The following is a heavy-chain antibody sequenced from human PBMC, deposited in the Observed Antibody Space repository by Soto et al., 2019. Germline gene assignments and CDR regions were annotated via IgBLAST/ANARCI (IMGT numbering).Heavy chain of an antibody. J-gene: IGHJ5*02. V-gene: IGHV3-53*01. CDR1: GFTVSSNY. D-gene: IGHD2-8*01. CDR2: IYSGGST. CDR3: ARDLSYCSNCVCYNWLDP. Sequence: QPGGSLRLSCAASGFTVSSNYMSWVRQAPGKGLEWVSVIYSGGSTYYADSVKGRFTISRDNSKNTLYLQMNSLGAEDTAVYYCARDLSYCSNCVCYNWLDPWGGGTTATVYS.